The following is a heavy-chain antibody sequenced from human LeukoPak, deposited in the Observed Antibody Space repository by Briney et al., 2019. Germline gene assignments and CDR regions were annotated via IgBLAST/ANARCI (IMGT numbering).Heavy chain of an antibody. CDR2: TYYSGST. Sequence: SETLSLTCTVSGGSISRYYWSWIRQPPGKGLEYIGYTYYSGSTNYNPSLKSRVTISVDTSKNQFSLKLSSVTAADTAVYYCARMTEYYYYYMDVWGKGTTVTISS. CDR1: GGSISRYY. CDR3: ARMTEYYYYYMDV. V-gene: IGHV4-59*01. J-gene: IGHJ6*03.